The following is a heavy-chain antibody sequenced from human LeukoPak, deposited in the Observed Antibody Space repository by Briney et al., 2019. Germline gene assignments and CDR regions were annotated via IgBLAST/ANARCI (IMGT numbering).Heavy chain of an antibody. J-gene: IGHJ4*02. CDR2: IRYDGSNK. D-gene: IGHD6-19*01. Sequence: GGSLRLSCAASGFTFSSYGMHWVRQAPGKGLEWVAFIRYDGSNKYYADPVKGRFTISRDNSKNTLYLQMNSLRAEDTAVYYCAKSLAVAGSFDLDYWGQGTLVTVSS. V-gene: IGHV3-30*02. CDR3: AKSLAVAGSFDLDY. CDR1: GFTFSSYG.